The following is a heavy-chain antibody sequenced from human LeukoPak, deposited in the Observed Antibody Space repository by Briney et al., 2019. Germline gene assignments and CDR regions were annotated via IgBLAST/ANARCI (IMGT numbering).Heavy chain of an antibody. V-gene: IGHV1-46*01. CDR2: INPSGGST. D-gene: IGHD2-2*01. Sequence: ASVKVSCKASGYTFTSYYMHWVRQAPGQGLEWVGIINPSGGSTSYAQKFQGRVTMTRDTSTSTVCMELSSLRSEDTAVYYCARDLEVVVPAAIRYYYGMDVWGQGTTVTVSS. CDR1: GYTFTSYY. J-gene: IGHJ6*02. CDR3: ARDLEVVVPAAIRYYYGMDV.